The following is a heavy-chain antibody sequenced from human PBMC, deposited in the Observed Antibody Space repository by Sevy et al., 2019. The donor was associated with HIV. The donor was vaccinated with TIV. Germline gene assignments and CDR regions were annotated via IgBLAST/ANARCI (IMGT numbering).Heavy chain of an antibody. J-gene: IGHJ6*02. D-gene: IGHD6-13*01. Sequence: GGSLRLSCGASGFIFNRHGMHWVRQAPGKGLEWVAVISNDGSDKQYADSVKGRFTISRDNSRDTLYLQMNNLRVEDTAVYYCAISWGRYAGSSWLYYHYVMGVWGQGTTVTVSS. V-gene: IGHV3-30*03. CDR1: GFIFNRHG. CDR2: ISNDGSDK. CDR3: AISWGRYAGSSWLYYHYVMGV.